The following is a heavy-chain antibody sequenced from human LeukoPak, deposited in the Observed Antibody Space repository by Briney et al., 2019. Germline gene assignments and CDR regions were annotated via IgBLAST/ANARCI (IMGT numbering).Heavy chain of an antibody. V-gene: IGHV4-34*01. CDR1: GGSFSGYY. Sequence: SETLSLTRAVSGGSFSGYYWTWIRQPPEKGLEWIGEMNPSGSTNYNPSLKSRVTISVDTSKNQFSLELSSVTAADTAVYYCARGRQDVTMIVVVMTAVSYYLDVWGKGTTVTVS. CDR3: ARGRQDVTMIVVVMTAVSYYLDV. D-gene: IGHD3-22*01. J-gene: IGHJ6*03. CDR2: MNPSGST.